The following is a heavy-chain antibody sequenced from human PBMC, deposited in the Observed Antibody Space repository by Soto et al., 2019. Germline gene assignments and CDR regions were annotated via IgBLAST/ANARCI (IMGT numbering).Heavy chain of an antibody. D-gene: IGHD6-19*01. J-gene: IGHJ5*02. CDR3: ASRGVAVAGMEWFDT. Sequence: SETLSLTCAVSGGSIRSGGYSWSWIRQPPGKGLEWIGSIYHSGSTYYNPSLKSRVTISVDTSKNQFSLKLSSVTAADTAVYYCASRGVAVAGMEWFDTWGQGTLVTVSS. CDR1: GGSIRSGGYS. V-gene: IGHV4-30-2*03. CDR2: IYHSGST.